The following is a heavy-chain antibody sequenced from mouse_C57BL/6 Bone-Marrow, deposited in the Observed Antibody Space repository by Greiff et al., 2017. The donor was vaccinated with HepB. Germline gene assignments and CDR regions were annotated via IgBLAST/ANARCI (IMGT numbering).Heavy chain of an antibody. CDR3: ATETGTFDD. D-gene: IGHD4-1*01. CDR1: GYTFTDYY. CDR2: INPNNGGT. J-gene: IGHJ2*01. Sequence: EVQLQQSGPELVKPGASVKISCKASGYTFTDYYMNWVKQSHGKSLEWIGDINPNNGGTSYNQKFKGKATLTVDKSSSTAYMELRSLTSEDSAVYYCATETGTFDDWGQGTTLTVSS. V-gene: IGHV1-26*01.